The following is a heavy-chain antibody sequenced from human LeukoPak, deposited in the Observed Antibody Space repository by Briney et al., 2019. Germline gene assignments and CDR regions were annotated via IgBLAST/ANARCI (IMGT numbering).Heavy chain of an antibody. CDR3: ARHRGYCSSTSCYPYYFDY. CDR2: IYSGGST. V-gene: IGHV3-66*04. J-gene: IGHJ4*02. CDR1: GFTASSNY. D-gene: IGHD2-2*01. Sequence: GGSLRLSCAASGFTASSNYMSWVRQAPGKGLEWVSVIYSGGSTYYADSAKGRFTISRDNSKNTLYLQMNSLRAEDTAVYYCARHRGYCSSTSCYPYYFDYWGQGTLVTVSS.